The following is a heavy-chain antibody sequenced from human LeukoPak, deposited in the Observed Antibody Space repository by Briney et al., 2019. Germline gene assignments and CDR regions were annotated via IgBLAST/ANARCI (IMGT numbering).Heavy chain of an antibody. Sequence: ASVKVSCKASGYTFTSYGISWVRQAPGQGLEWMGWISAYNGNTNYAQKLQGRVTMTTDTSTSTAYMELRSLRSDDTAVYYCARWGALWPIYYYDSSGYNYWGREPWSPSPQ. CDR1: GYTFTSYG. CDR2: ISAYNGNT. CDR3: ARWGALWPIYYYDSSGYNY. V-gene: IGHV1-18*01. J-gene: IGHJ4*02. D-gene: IGHD3-22*01.